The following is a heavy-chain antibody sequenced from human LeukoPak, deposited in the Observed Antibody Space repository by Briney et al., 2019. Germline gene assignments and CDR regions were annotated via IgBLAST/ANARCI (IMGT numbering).Heavy chain of an antibody. Sequence: SQTLSLTCAISGDSVSSNSAAWHWITQSPSRGLEWLGTTYYRSKWYNEYAVSVKNRITINPDTSKNQYALQLNHVTPEDTAVYYCARGPYFAGGGGGGGTFDYWGQGTLVTVSS. J-gene: IGHJ4*02. CDR3: ARGPYFAGGGGGGGTFDY. CDR2: TYYRSKWYN. CDR1: GDSVSSNSAA. D-gene: IGHD3-9*01. V-gene: IGHV6-1*01.